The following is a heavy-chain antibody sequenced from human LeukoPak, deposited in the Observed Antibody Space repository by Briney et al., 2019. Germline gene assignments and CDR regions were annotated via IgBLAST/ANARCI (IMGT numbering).Heavy chain of an antibody. Sequence: GGSLRLSCATSGFTFSSHWMSWVRQAPGKGLEWVANIKEDGSQKNYVGSVKGRFTISRDNARNSLYLQMNSLRAEDTAIYYCARDPQRPPLPLHYYYAMDVWGQGTTVTVSS. CDR2: IKEDGSQK. CDR3: ARDPQRPPLPLHYYYAMDV. D-gene: IGHD5-24*01. J-gene: IGHJ6*02. V-gene: IGHV3-7*03. CDR1: GFTFSSHW.